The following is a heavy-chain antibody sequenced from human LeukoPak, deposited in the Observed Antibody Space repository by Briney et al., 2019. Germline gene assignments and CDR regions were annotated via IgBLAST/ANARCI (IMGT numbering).Heavy chain of an antibody. CDR1: GFTFGDYA. CDR2: IRSKAYGGTT. D-gene: IGHD1-26*01. V-gene: IGHV3-49*04. J-gene: IGHJ3*02. Sequence: GGSLRLSCTASGFTFGDYAMSWVRQAPGKGLEWVGFIRSKAYGGTTEYAASVKGRFTISRDDSKSIAYLQMNTLKTEDTAVYYCTRDGSWSWELLRDAFDIWGQGTMVTVSS. CDR3: TRDGSWSWELLRDAFDI.